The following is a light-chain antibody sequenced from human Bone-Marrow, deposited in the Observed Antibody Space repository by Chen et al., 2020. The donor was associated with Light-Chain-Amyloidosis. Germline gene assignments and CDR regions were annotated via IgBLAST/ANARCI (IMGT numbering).Light chain of an antibody. CDR3: RAADSRGTYEVI. CDR2: RDT. J-gene: IGLJ2*01. Sequence: SYELTQPPSVSVSPGQTARITCSGDDLPTKYAYWYQQKPGQAPVLVIHRDTERPSGISERFSGASAGATATLTIGGIQAEGGAGYRCRAADSRGTYEVIFGGGANLTVL. CDR1: DLPTKY. V-gene: IGLV3-25*03.